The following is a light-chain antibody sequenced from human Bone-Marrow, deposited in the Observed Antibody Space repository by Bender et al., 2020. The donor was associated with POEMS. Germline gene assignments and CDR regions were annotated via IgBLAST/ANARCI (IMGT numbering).Light chain of an antibody. J-gene: IGLJ3*02. CDR2: EVT. Sequence: QSALTQPPSVSGSPGQSVTISCTGTSSDVGRYNRVSWYQQPPGTAPKVIIYEVTNRPSGVPHRFSGSKSGNTASLTISGLQSEDEADYYCAVWDDSLNGWVFGGGTKLTVL. V-gene: IGLV2-18*01. CDR1: SSDVGRYNR. CDR3: AVWDDSLNGWV.